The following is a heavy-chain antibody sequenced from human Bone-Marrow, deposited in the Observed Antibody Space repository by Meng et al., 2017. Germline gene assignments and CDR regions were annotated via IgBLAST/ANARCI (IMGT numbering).Heavy chain of an antibody. V-gene: IGHV3-30*03. CDR2: ISYDTTTE. D-gene: IGHD3-10*01. CDR1: GFTFRSYG. J-gene: IGHJ5*02. CDR3: AGGGNWFAP. Sequence: QMQLVESGGGVVQPGRALRLSCAASGFTFRSYGMHWVRQAPGKGLEWVAFISYDTTTEYYADSVKGRFAVSRDNAKNTLYLQMNSLRAEDTAVYYCAGGGNWFAPWGQGTLVTVSS.